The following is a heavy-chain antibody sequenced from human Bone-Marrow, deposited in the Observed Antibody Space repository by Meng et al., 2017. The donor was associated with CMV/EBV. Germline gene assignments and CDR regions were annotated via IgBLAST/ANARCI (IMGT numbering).Heavy chain of an antibody. CDR3: ARDADYYDTLDV. J-gene: IGHJ3*01. D-gene: IGHD3-10*01. V-gene: IGHV3-7*03. Sequence: GGSLRLSCAASGFSFSKFWMAWVRQAPGEGLEWVANMSPGGSETHYVDSVKGRFTISRDNAKNSLYLQMNSLTGEDTAVYFCARDADYYDTLDVWGQGTRVTVSS. CDR2: MSPGGSET. CDR1: GFSFSKFW.